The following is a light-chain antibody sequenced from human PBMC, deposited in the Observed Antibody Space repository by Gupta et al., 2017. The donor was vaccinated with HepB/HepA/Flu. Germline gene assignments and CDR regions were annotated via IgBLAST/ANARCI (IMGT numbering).Light chain of an antibody. CDR2: AAS. Sequence: IQIPQSPSSLSASVRDRVTITCRASQSISSYLDWYQQKPGKAPKLLIYAASSLQSGVPSRFSGSGSGTDFTLTISSLQPEDFATYYCQQSYSTPSCSFGQGTKLEIK. J-gene: IGKJ2*04. V-gene: IGKV1-39*01. CDR3: QQSYSTPSCS. CDR1: QSISSY.